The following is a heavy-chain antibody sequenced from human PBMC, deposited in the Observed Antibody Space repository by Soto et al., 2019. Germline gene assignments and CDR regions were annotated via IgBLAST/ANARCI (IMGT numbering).Heavy chain of an antibody. CDR3: ARDRSTNDY. J-gene: IGHJ4*02. V-gene: IGHV1-18*01. Sequence: QVQLVQSGAEVKKPGASVKVSCKASGYTFTNYGISWVRQAPGQGLEWMGWISAYNQKTDYAQKVQSRVTMTTDTSTSTAYMELRSLRPDDTAFYYCARDRSTNDYWGQGTLVTVSS. CDR2: ISAYNQKT. D-gene: IGHD2-2*01. CDR1: GYTFTNYG.